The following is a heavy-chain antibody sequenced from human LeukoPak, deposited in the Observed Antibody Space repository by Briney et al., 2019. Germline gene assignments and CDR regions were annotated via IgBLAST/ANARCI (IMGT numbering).Heavy chain of an antibody. Sequence: AVKVTFKASGYTFTSYGISWVRQAPGQGLEWMGWISAYNGNKNKAQKLQGRATITTDTSTSTAYMELRSLRSDDACVYYCARDPPYCTNGVCYTGEGWFDPWGQGTLVTVSS. V-gene: IGHV1-18*01. J-gene: IGHJ5*02. CDR3: ARDPPYCTNGVCYTGEGWFDP. D-gene: IGHD2-8*01. CDR2: ISAYNGNK. CDR1: GYTFTSYG.